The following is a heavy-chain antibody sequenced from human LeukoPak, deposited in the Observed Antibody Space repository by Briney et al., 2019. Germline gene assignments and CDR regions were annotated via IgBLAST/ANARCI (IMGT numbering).Heavy chain of an antibody. CDR2: VYHSGYT. V-gene: IGHV4-59*04. J-gene: IGHJ3*02. Sequence: PSETLSLTCSVSGGSISTDYWSWIRQPPGKGLEWIGSVYHSGYTYYNPSLKSRVTISVDTSKNQFSLKLSSVTAADTAVYYCARRGGVDTAMANAFDIWGQGTMVTVSS. CDR3: ARRGGVDTAMANAFDI. D-gene: IGHD5-18*01. CDR1: GGSISTDY.